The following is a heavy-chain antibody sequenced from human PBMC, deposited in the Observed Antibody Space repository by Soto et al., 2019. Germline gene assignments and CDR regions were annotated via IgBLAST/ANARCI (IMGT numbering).Heavy chain of an antibody. V-gene: IGHV1-18*01. CDR1: GYTFTSYG. J-gene: IGHJ6*03. D-gene: IGHD2-2*01. CDR3: ARFIVVVPAKPSYYYYMDV. Sequence: GASVKVSCKASGYTFTSYGISWVRQAPGQGLEWMGWISAYNGNTNYAQKLQGRVTMTTDTSTSTAYMELRSLRSGDTAVYYCARFIVVVPAKPSYYYYMDVGGKGPRSPSP. CDR2: ISAYNGNT.